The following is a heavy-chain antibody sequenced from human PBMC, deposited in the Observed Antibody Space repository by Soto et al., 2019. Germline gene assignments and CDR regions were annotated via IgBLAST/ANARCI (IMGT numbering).Heavy chain of an antibody. J-gene: IGHJ6*02. CDR1: GFPFSAFG. CDR3: AKEKRWLQFGGMDV. Sequence: GGWLSLSCVSSGFPFSAFGMHWVRPAPGKGLEWVAAICGGGGNTYYADSVKGRFTISRDNSKNTLYLHMTSLRAEDTAVYYCAKEKRWLQFGGMDVWGQGTTANVSS. V-gene: IGHV3-23*01. D-gene: IGHD5-12*01. CDR2: ICGGGGNT.